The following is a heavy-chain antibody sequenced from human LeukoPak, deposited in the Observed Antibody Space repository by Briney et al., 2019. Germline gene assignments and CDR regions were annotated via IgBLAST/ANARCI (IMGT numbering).Heavy chain of an antibody. V-gene: IGHV4-34*01. Sequence: KPSETLSLTCAVYGGSFSGYYWSWIRQPPGKGLEWIGEINHSGSTNYNPSLKSRVTISVDTSKNQFSLKLSSVTAADTAVYYCAGFDVIVGATVYWGQGTLVTVSS. CDR2: INHSGST. D-gene: IGHD1-26*01. CDR1: GGSFSGYY. J-gene: IGHJ4*02. CDR3: AGFDVIVGATVY.